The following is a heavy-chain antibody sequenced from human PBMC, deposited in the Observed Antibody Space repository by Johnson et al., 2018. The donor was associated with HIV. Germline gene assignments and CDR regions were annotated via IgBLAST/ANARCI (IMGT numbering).Heavy chain of an antibody. CDR3: ASQVRGLRLGVDAFDI. D-gene: IGHD3-16*01. CDR2: MSSSGSTI. CDR1: GFSFGDYY. Sequence: QVQLVESGGGLVKPGGSLRLSCAASGFSFGDYYMSWIRQSPGKGLEWFAYMSSSGSTIYHAESVKGRFTISRDNAKNTLYLQMNKLRAEDTAVYFCASQVRGLRLGVDAFDIWGQGTMVTVSS. J-gene: IGHJ3*02. V-gene: IGHV3-11*01.